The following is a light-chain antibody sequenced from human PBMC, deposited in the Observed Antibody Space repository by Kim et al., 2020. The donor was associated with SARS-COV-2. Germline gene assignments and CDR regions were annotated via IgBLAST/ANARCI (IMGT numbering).Light chain of an antibody. CDR2: GKN. CDR1: SLRSYY. V-gene: IGLV3-19*01. J-gene: IGLJ2*01. Sequence: SSELTQDPAVSEALGQTVRITCQGDSLRSYYASWYQQKPGQAPVLVIYGKNNRPSGIPDRFSGSSSGNTASLTITGAQAEDEADYYCNSRDSSGNHLGVFGGGTQLIVL. CDR3: NSRDSSGNHLGV.